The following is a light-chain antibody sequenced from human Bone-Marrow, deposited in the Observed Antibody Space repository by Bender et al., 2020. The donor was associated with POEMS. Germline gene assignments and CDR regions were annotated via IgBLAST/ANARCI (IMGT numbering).Light chain of an antibody. CDR1: SICRNP. J-gene: IGLJ3*02. CDR3: STWDERLNAWL. Sequence: QSVLTQPPSASVTPGQRVTISCSGGSICRNPLNWYQQLPGTAPRLVIYAVHLRPSGVPNRFSASKSSSSASLAIGGHQSEDAADYYWSTWDERLNAWLVGGGTKLTVL. CDR2: AVH. V-gene: IGLV1-44*01.